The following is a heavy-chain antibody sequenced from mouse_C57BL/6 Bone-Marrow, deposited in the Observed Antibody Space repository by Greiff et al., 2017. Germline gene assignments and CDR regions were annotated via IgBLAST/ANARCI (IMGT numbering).Heavy chain of an antibody. CDR3: ARSIYDDYDGFDY. CDR2: IDPSDSYT. CDR1: GYTFTSSW. V-gene: IGHV1-69*01. J-gene: IGHJ2*01. Sequence: VQLQQPGAELVMPGASVTLSCKASGYTFTSSWMHWVKRRPGQGLEWIGEIDPSDSYTNYNQKVKGKSTLTVDKSSSTAYMQLSSLTPEDSAVYYCARSIYDDYDGFDYWGQGTTLTVSA. D-gene: IGHD2-4*01.